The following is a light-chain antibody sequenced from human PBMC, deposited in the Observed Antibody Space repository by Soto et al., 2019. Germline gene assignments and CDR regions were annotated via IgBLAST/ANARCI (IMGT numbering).Light chain of an antibody. CDR1: QSISSF. Sequence: EIVLTQSPATLSLSPGERATLSCRASQSISSFLAWYQQKPGQAPRLLIYGASNRATGIPARFSGSGSGTEFTLTISSLQSEDSAVYYCLQYYNWPRTFGQGTKVDNK. CDR3: LQYYNWPRT. V-gene: IGKV3D-15*01. CDR2: GAS. J-gene: IGKJ1*01.